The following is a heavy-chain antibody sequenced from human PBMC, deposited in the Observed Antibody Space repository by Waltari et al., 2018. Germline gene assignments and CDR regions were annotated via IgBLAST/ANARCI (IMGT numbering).Heavy chain of an antibody. CDR1: GFTFSSYA. Sequence: GVVQPGRSLSPSCAPSGFTFSSYAMHGVRQAPGRGLEWVAVISYDGSNKYYADSGKGRFTISRDNSKNTLYLQMNSLRAEDTAVYYCAREGSIYFDYWGQGTLVTVSS. CDR2: ISYDGSNK. V-gene: IGHV3-30-3*01. D-gene: IGHD6-13*01. CDR3: AREGSIYFDY. J-gene: IGHJ4*02.